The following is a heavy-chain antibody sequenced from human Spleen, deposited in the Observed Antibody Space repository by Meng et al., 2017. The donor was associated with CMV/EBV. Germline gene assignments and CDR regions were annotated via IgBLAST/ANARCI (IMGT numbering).Heavy chain of an antibody. V-gene: IGHV4-4*02. J-gene: IGHJ4*02. CDR3: AMGGHGNYFDY. D-gene: IGHD3-16*01. CDR1: GCSISRINW. CDR2: IYHSGST. Sequence: GAVCGCSISRINWWSWVRQPPGKGLEWSGEIYHSGSTNYNVSLKGRVTISVDKSKNQFSLKLSSVAAADTAVYYCAMGGHGNYFDYWGQGTLVTVSS.